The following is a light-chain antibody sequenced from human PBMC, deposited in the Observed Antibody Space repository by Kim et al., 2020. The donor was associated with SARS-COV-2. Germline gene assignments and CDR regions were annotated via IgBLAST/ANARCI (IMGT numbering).Light chain of an antibody. J-gene: IGKJ4*01. CDR2: DTS. CDR1: QNVYNY. V-gene: IGKV3-11*01. Sequence: EIVLTQSPATLSLSPGERATLSCRASQNVYNYLAWYQQKPGQAPGLLIYDTSNRATGIPARFSGSGSGTHFTLTISSLEPEDSAVYYCQQRSDWLTFGGGTKVDIK. CDR3: QQRSDWLT.